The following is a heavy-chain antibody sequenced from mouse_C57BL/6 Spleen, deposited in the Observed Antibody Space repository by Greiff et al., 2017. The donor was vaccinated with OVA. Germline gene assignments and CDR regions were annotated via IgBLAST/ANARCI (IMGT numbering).Heavy chain of an antibody. CDR1: GYSFTSYY. D-gene: IGHD1-1*01. CDR2: IYPGSGNT. Sequence: QVQLQQSGPELVKPGASVKISCKASGYSFTSYYIHWVKQRPGQGLEWIGWIYPGSGNTKYNEKFKGKATLTADTSSSTAYMQLSSLTSEASAVYYCARITTVVAGGAMDYWGQGTSVTVSS. V-gene: IGHV1-66*01. CDR3: ARITTVVAGGAMDY. J-gene: IGHJ4*01.